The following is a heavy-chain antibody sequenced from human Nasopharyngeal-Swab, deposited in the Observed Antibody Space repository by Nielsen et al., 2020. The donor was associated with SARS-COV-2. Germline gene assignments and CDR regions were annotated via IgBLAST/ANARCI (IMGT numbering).Heavy chain of an antibody. CDR3: AGYYGSGNAPLGAFDI. CDR1: GGTFSSYA. Sequence: SVKVSCKASGGTFSSYAISWVRQAPGQGLEWMGGIIPIFGTANYAQKFQGRVTITADESTSTAYMELSSLRSEDTAVYYCAGYYGSGNAPLGAFDIWGQGTMVTVSS. CDR2: IIPIFGTA. D-gene: IGHD3-10*01. V-gene: IGHV1-69*13. J-gene: IGHJ3*02.